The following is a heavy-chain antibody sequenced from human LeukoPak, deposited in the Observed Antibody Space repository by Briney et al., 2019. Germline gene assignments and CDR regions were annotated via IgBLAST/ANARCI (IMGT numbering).Heavy chain of an antibody. CDR3: AREYSSGTGEENYFDY. J-gene: IGHJ4*02. V-gene: IGHV4-34*01. Sequence: SETLSLTCAVYGGSFSGYYWSWIRQPPGKGLEWIGEVNHSGSTNYNPSLKSRVTISVDTSKNQFSLKLSSVTAADTAVYYCAREYSSGTGEENYFDYWGQGTLVTVSS. CDR1: GGSFSGYY. CDR2: VNHSGST. D-gene: IGHD6-19*01.